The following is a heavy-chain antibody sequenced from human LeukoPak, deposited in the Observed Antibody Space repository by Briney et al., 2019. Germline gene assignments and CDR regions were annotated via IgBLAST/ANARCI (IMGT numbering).Heavy chain of an antibody. V-gene: IGHV3-48*01. CDR1: GFTFSSYS. CDR3: ASSYYGSGPYYFDY. Sequence: PGGSLRLSCVASGFTFSSYSMNWVRQAPGKGLEWVSYISSSSSTIYYADSVKGRFTISRDNAKNSLYLQMNSLRAEDTAVYYCASSYYGSGPYYFDYWGQGTLVTVSS. J-gene: IGHJ4*02. D-gene: IGHD3-10*01. CDR2: ISSSSSTI.